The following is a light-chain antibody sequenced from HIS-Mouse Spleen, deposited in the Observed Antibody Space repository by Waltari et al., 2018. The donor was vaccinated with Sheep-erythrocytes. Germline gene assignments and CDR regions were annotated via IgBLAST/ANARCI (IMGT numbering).Light chain of an antibody. CDR2: DVS. Sequence: QSALTQPRSVSGSPGQSVTISCTGTSSDVGGYNYVSWYQQHPGKAPKLMLYDVSKRPSGVPDRFYGSKSGNTASLTISGLQAEDEADYYCCSYAGSYNHVFATGTKVTVL. CDR1: SSDVGGYNY. V-gene: IGLV2-11*01. CDR3: CSYAGSYNHV. J-gene: IGLJ1*01.